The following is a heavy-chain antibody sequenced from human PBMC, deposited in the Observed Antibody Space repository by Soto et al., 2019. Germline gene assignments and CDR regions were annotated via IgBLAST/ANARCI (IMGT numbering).Heavy chain of an antibody. Sequence: EAQLLESGGGLVQPGGSLRLSCAASGLPFSNYAMTWVRQAPGKGLEWVSIISASGYSAYYGGAVKGRFTTSRDNSRSTLYLQMNGLRAEDTAVHYCAKGDLLWDPFDLWGQGTLVTVSS. V-gene: IGHV3-23*01. J-gene: IGHJ4*02. CDR3: AKGDLLWDPFDL. D-gene: IGHD3-16*01. CDR2: ISASGYSA. CDR1: GLPFSNYA.